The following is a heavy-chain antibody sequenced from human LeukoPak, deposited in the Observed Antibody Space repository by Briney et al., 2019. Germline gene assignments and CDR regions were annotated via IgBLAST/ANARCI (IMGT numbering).Heavy chain of an antibody. V-gene: IGHV3-23*01. CDR3: ARVVRHSRRFDY. Sequence: GGSLRLSCAASGFTFTSYWMSWVRQAPGKGLEWVSAISGSGGSTYHADSVKGRFTISRDNSKNTLYLQMNSLRAEDTAVYYCARVVRHSRRFDYWGQGTLVTVSS. CDR1: GFTFTSYW. CDR2: ISGSGGST. J-gene: IGHJ4*02. D-gene: IGHD6-13*01.